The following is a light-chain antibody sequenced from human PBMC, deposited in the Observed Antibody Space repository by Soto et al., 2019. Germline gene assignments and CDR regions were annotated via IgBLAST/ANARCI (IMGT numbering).Light chain of an antibody. J-gene: IGKJ1*01. CDR2: DAS. CDR1: QILNSR. Sequence: DIQLAQSPSTLSASVGDRVTLACRASQILNSRLAWYQQRPGKAPKLLIYDASTLESGVPSRFSGSGSGTEFTLTINNLQPDDLATYICQQYKSYSTFGRGTKV. CDR3: QQYKSYST. V-gene: IGKV1-5*01.